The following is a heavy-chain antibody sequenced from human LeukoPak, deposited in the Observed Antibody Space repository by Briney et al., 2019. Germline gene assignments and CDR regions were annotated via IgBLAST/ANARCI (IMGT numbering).Heavy chain of an antibody. CDR1: GFTFEDYA. Sequence: GGSLRLSCTGSGFTFEDYAMTWVRQAPGKGLEWVSTIGGSGDKTFYADSVKGRFTISRDNSKNMVHLQMNSLTGEDTALYYCVRRGDASSGWGDHDFWGQGALVTVSS. J-gene: IGHJ4*02. CDR3: VRRGDASSGWGDHDF. D-gene: IGHD6-19*01. V-gene: IGHV3-23*01. CDR2: IGGSGDKT.